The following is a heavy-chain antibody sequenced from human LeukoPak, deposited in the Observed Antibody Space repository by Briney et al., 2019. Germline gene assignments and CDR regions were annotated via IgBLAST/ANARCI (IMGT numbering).Heavy chain of an antibody. CDR3: AKPRGEELLVGLYDAFDI. Sequence: PGGSLRLSCAASGFTFSSYAMSWVRQAPGKGLEWVSVISGSDGSTYYADSVKGRFTISRDNSKNTLYLQMNSLRAEDTAVFYCAKPRGEELLVGLYDAFDIWGQGTMVTVSS. V-gene: IGHV3-23*01. J-gene: IGHJ3*02. D-gene: IGHD6-19*01. CDR1: GFTFSSYA. CDR2: ISGSDGST.